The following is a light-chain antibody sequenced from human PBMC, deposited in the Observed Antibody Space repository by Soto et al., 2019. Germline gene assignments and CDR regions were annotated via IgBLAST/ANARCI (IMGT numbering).Light chain of an antibody. V-gene: IGKV1-5*03. Sequence: DIQMTQSPSTLSAYVGDRVTITCRASQSIGDSLAWFQQKLGKAPKLLIYKASILESGVPSRFSGSGSGTEFNLTINSLQPDDFATYVCQHYDSYSYDFGQGTKLEIK. J-gene: IGKJ2*01. CDR3: QHYDSYSYD. CDR1: QSIGDS. CDR2: KAS.